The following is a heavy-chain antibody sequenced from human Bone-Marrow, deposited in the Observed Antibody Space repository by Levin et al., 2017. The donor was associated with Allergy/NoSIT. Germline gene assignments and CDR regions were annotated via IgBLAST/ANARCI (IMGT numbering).Heavy chain of an antibody. CDR3: ARDFCGDNFCGWFDP. Sequence: GGSLRLSCAASGFNVSDSYIHWVRQAPGKGLEWVSVLYTTGTPYYADSVRGRFTISRDNSKNTVYLQMKSLRVEDAAVYYCARDFCGDNFCGWFDPWGLGTLVTVSS. V-gene: IGHV3-53*01. CDR1: GFNVSDSY. J-gene: IGHJ5*02. CDR2: LYTTGTP. D-gene: IGHD5-24*01.